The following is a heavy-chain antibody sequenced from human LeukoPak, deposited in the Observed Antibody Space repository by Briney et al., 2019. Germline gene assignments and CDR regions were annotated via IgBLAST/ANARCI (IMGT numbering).Heavy chain of an antibody. Sequence: PSETLSLTCAVYGGSFSGYYWSWIRQPPGKGLEWIGEINHSGSTNYNPSLKSRVTISVDTSKNQFSLKLSSVTAADTAVYYCATLYVWGRRDYWGQGTLVTVSS. V-gene: IGHV4-34*01. D-gene: IGHD3-16*01. J-gene: IGHJ4*02. CDR3: ATLYVWGRRDY. CDR2: INHSGST. CDR1: GGSFSGYY.